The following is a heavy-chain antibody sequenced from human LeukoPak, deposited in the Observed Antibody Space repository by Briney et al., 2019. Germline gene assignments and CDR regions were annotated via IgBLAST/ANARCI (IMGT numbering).Heavy chain of an antibody. V-gene: IGHV3-21*01. D-gene: IGHD5-18*01. J-gene: IGHJ4*02. CDR2: ISSSSSYI. CDR3: ARVRGYSYGYSDY. Sequence: GGSLRLSCAASGFTFSSYSMNWVRQAPGKGLEWVSSISSSSSYIYYADSVKGRFTISRDNAKNSLYLQMNSLRAEDTAVYYCARVRGYSYGYSDYWGQGTLVTVSS. CDR1: GFTFSSYS.